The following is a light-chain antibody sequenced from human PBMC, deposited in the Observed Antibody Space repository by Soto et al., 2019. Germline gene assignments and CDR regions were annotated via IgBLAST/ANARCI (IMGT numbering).Light chain of an antibody. CDR3: QQYGSSLT. CDR1: QSVTNY. V-gene: IGKV3-20*01. CDR2: GAS. J-gene: IGKJ5*01. Sequence: VLTQSPGTLSLSPGERATLSCRASQSVTNYLVWYQQKAGQAPRLLIYGASSRAPGIPDRFSGSGSGTDFTLTINRLGPEDSAVYYCQQYGSSLTFGQGTRLEIK.